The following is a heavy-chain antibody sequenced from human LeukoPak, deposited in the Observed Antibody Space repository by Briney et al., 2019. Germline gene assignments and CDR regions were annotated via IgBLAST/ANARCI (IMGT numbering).Heavy chain of an antibody. V-gene: IGHV1-18*01. Sequence: ASVKVSCNASGYTFTSYGINWVRQAPGQGLEWMGWISAYNGNTEYAQKFQGRVIMTTDTSTSTAYMELRSLRSDDTAAYYCVRDPLSRSWGPDYFDYWGQGALVTVSS. D-gene: IGHD6-6*01. CDR2: ISAYNGNT. CDR1: GYTFTSYG. J-gene: IGHJ4*02. CDR3: VRDPLSRSWGPDYFDY.